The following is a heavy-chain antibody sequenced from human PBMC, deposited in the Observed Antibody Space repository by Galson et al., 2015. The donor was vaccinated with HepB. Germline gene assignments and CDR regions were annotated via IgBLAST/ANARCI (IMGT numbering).Heavy chain of an antibody. V-gene: IGHV3-20*04. J-gene: IGHJ4*02. CDR1: GFTLDDYG. Sequence: SLRLSCAVSGFTLDDYGMSWVRQAPGKGLEWVAGSNWNGGNTGYADSVQGRFIISRDDAKNSLHLQMNSLRAEDTALYYCVRAGDSAGWEFDYWGQGALVTVSS. CDR2: SNWNGGNT. CDR3: VRAGDSAGWEFDY. D-gene: IGHD5-12*01.